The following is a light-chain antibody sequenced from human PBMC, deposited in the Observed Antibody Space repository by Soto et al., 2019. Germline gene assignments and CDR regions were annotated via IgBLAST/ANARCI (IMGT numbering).Light chain of an antibody. CDR2: AAS. V-gene: IGKV1-39*01. CDR3: QETSSPLFA. CDR1: QRITNF. Sequence: DLQMTQSPSSLSASVGDRVTITCRASQRITNFLSWYQQKSGKAPKLLTYAASSLRSGVSSRFSGRGSGTDFTLTISSLQPEDSATYYCQETSSPLFAFGPGTKVEIK. J-gene: IGKJ3*01.